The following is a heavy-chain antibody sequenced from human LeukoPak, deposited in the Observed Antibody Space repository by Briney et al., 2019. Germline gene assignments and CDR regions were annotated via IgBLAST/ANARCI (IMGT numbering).Heavy chain of an antibody. J-gene: IGHJ6*02. CDR2: VSGSGGYT. V-gene: IGHV3-23*01. CDR3: AKARDIVVVPAAMCALDV. Sequence: GGSLRLSCAASGFTFSSYEMNWVRQAPGKGLEWVSAVSGSGGYTYYVDSVRGRFTISRDNSKNTLYLQLNSLTAEDTAVYYCAKARDIVVVPAAMCALDVWGQGTTVTVSS. CDR1: GFTFSSYE. D-gene: IGHD2-2*01.